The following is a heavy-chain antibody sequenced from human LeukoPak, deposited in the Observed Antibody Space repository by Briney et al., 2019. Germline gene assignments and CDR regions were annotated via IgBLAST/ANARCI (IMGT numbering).Heavy chain of an antibody. CDR2: IVVGSGNT. CDR3: AADPLWGDYGDHLGDHDAFDI. Sequence: SVKVSCKASGFTFTNSAVQWVRQARGQRLEWIGWIVVGSGNTNYAQKFQERVTITRDMSTSTAYMELSSLRSEDTAVYYCAADPLWGDYGDHLGDHDAFDIWGQGTMVTVSS. V-gene: IGHV1-58*01. CDR1: GFTFTNSA. J-gene: IGHJ3*02. D-gene: IGHD4-17*01.